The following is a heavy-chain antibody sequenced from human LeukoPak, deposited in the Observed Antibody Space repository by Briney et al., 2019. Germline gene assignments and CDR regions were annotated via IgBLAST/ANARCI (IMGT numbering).Heavy chain of an antibody. V-gene: IGHV1-2*02. CDR1: GYTFTGYY. D-gene: IGHD2-2*01. Sequence: ASVKVSCKASGYTFTGYYMHWVRQAPGQGLEWMGWINPNSGGTNYAQKFQGRVTMTRDTSISTAYMELSRLRSDDTAVYYCARDGVPAARYYYYYMDVWGKGTTVTVSS. CDR3: ARDGVPAARYYYYYMDV. CDR2: INPNSGGT. J-gene: IGHJ6*03.